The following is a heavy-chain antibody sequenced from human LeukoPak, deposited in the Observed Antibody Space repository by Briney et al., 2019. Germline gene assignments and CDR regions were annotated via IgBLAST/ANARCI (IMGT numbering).Heavy chain of an antibody. V-gene: IGHV4-39*07. CDR3: ARDPRWLTPDCTSISCYENYFDP. J-gene: IGHJ5*02. CDR2: IFHTGSA. CDR1: GGSISSGGYQ. Sequence: SQTLSLTCAVSGGSISSGGYQWAWIRQSPEKGLEWIGSIFHTGSAHYNPSLESRVTISVDTSNNQFSLKLSSMSAADTAVYYCARDPRWLTPDCTSISCYENYFDPWGQGTLVTVSS. D-gene: IGHD2-2*01.